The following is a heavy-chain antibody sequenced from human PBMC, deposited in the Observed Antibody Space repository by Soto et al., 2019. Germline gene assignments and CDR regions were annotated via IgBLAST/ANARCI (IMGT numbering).Heavy chain of an antibody. V-gene: IGHV4-31*03. J-gene: IGHJ6*02. D-gene: IGHD1-26*01. CDR3: ASDRMGATNYFYCGMDC. CDR1: GGSISSGGYY. Sequence: SETLSLTCTVSGGSISSGGYYWSWIRQHPGKGLEWIGYIYYSGSTYYNPSLKSRVTISVDTSKNQFSLKLSSVTAADTAVYYCASDRMGATNYFYCGMDCWGQGTTVTVS. CDR2: IYYSGST.